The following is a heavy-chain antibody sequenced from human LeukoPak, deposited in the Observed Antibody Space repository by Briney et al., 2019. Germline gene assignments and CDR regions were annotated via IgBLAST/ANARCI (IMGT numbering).Heavy chain of an antibody. J-gene: IGHJ4*02. V-gene: IGHV4-61*02. CDR1: GGSISSGSYY. CDR2: IYTSGST. D-gene: IGHD1-26*01. Sequence: SQTLSLTCTVSGGSISSGSYYWSWIRQPAGKGLEWIGRIYTSGSTNYNPSLKSRVTISVDTSKNQFSLKLSSVTAADTAVYYCAREGGSGSYHFDYWGQGTLVTVSS. CDR3: AREGGSGSYHFDY.